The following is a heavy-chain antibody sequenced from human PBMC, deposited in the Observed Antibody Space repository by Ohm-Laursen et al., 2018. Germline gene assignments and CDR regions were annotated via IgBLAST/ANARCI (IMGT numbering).Heavy chain of an antibody. CDR3: ARGSGSYSRLGVDS. D-gene: IGHD1-26*01. V-gene: IGHV3-23*01. Sequence: SLRLSCAASGFTFNSYAMSWVRQAPGKGLEWVSAISASGGSTYVADSVKGRFTISRDNAKNTLYLQMDSLRAEDTAVYYCARGSGSYSRLGVDSWGQGTLVTVSS. CDR1: GFTFNSYA. J-gene: IGHJ4*02. CDR2: ISASGGST.